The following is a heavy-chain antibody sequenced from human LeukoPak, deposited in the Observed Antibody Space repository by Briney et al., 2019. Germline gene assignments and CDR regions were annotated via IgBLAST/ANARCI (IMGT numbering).Heavy chain of an antibody. CDR3: ARGWDNSGYYCDF. J-gene: IGHJ4*02. Sequence: GGSLRLSCAASGFSFNNSEMYWVRQAPGKGLEWVSYISSTGYTIYYADSVKGRLSISRDNAKNSLFLQMNSLRVEDTAVYFCARGWDNSGYYCDFWGQGTLVTVSS. V-gene: IGHV3-48*03. CDR1: GFSFNNSE. CDR2: ISSTGYTI. D-gene: IGHD6-19*01.